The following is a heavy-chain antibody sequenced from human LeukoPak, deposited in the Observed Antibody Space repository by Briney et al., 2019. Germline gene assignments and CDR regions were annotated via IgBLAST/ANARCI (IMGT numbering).Heavy chain of an antibody. CDR3: ARDSTPTYYSGTYYFEY. J-gene: IGHJ4*02. CDR2: INPSGGST. CDR1: GYTFASYY. Sequence: ASVEVSCKASGYTFASYYMHWVRQAPGQGLEWMGIINPSGGSTTYAQKFQGRVTMTRDTSTSTVYMVLSSLRSEDTALYYCARDSTPTYYSGTYYFEYWGQGTLVTVSS. D-gene: IGHD1-26*01. V-gene: IGHV1-46*01.